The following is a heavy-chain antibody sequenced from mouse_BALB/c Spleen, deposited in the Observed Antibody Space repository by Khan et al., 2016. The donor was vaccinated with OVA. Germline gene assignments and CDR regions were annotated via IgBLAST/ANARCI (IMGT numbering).Heavy chain of an antibody. CDR3: ARRGLRWDFAY. CDR2: INPSTGYT. J-gene: IGHJ2*01. Sequence: QVQLQQSGAELAKPGASVKMSCKASGYTFINYWILWVKQRPGQGLEWIGYINPSTGYTEYNQNFKDKATLTADKSSSTAYMQLSSLTSEDSAVYYCARRGLRWDFAYWCHGTTLTVSS. CDR1: GYTFINYW. V-gene: IGHV1-7*01. D-gene: IGHD1-1*01.